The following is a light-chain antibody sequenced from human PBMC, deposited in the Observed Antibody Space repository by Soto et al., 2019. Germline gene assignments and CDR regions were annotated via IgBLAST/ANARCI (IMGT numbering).Light chain of an antibody. CDR3: QQHDKWLFT. V-gene: IGKV3-15*01. Sequence: EIVMTQSPVTLSVSPGERATLSCRASQSVSSNLAWYQQKPGQAPRLLIYGASTRATGIPARLSGSGSGTEFTLTIRSMQSEDFAVYYCQQHDKWLFTFVQGTKLDIK. J-gene: IGKJ2*01. CDR2: GAS. CDR1: QSVSSN.